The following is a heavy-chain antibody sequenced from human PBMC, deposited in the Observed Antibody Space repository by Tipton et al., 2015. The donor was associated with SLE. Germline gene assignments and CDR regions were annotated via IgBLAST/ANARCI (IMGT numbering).Heavy chain of an antibody. D-gene: IGHD3-3*01. CDR3: ARVRYDFWSGYFDY. Sequence: TLSLTCAVYGGSFSGYYWSWVRQPPGKGLEWIGEINHSGSTNYNPSLKSRVTISIDMSKDQFSLNLSSVTAADTAVYYCARVRYDFWSGYFDYWGQGTLVTVSS. CDR1: GGSFSGYY. CDR2: INHSGST. V-gene: IGHV4-34*01. J-gene: IGHJ4*02.